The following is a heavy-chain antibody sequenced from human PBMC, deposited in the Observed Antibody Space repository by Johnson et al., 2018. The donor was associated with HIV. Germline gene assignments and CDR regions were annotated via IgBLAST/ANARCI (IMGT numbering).Heavy chain of an antibody. J-gene: IGHJ3*02. CDR3: AKDRRIAAATGDVFDM. CDR2: ISWNSGSI. D-gene: IGHD6-13*01. Sequence: VQLVESGGGLVQPGRSLRLSCAASGFTFDDYAMHWVRQAPGKGLEWVSGISWNSGSIGYADSVKGRFTISRDNSKNTLYLQINSLRAEDAAVYYCAKDRRIAAATGDVFDMWGQGTMVTVSS. V-gene: IGHV3-9*01. CDR1: GFTFDDYA.